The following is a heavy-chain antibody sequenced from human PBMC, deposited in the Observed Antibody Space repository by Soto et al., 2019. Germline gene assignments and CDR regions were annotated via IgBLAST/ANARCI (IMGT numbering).Heavy chain of an antibody. J-gene: IGHJ3*01. V-gene: IGHV3-21*01. CDR3: ARCPGGDAFNV. CDR1: GFTFSSYS. Sequence: EVQLVESGGGLVKPGGSLRLSCAASGFTFSSYSMNWVRQAPGKGLEWVSSISSGSDYIFYADSVKGRFTISRDNAKNSLFLQMNSRTAEDPAVYYCARCPGGDAFNVWGQGTVVTVSS. CDR2: ISSGSDYI.